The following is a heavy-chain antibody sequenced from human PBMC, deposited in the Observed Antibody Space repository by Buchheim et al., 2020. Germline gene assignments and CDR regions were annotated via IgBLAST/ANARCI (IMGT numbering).Heavy chain of an antibody. D-gene: IGHD1-7*01. CDR1: GGSISSSSYY. Sequence: QLQLQESGPGLVKPSETLSLTCTVSGGSISSSSYYWGWIRQPPGKGLEWIGSIYYSGSTYYNPFLKSRVTISVDTSKNQFSLKLSSVTAADTAVYYCARRADGTELELRGNWFDPWGQGTL. J-gene: IGHJ5*02. CDR3: ARRADGTELELRGNWFDP. V-gene: IGHV4-39*01. CDR2: IYYSGST.